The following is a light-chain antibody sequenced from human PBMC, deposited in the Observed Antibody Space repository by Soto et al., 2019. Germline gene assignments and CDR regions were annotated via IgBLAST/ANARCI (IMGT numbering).Light chain of an antibody. CDR2: KAS. CDR3: QQNNRYPWT. V-gene: IGKV1-5*03. J-gene: IGKJ1*01. Sequence: DIQMTQSPSTLSASVGYRVTITCRSSQSISSWLAWYQQKPGKAPNLLIYKASNLERGVPSRFSGSGSGTEFTLTISSLQPDDLATYYCQQNNRYPWTFGQGTKVDI. CDR1: QSISSW.